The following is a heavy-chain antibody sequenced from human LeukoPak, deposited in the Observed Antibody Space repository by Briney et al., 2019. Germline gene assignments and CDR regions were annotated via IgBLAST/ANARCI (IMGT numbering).Heavy chain of an antibody. CDR2: ISGSGGST. D-gene: IGHD3-3*01. CDR3: AKYYDFWSGYQFDY. V-gene: IGHV3-23*01. Sequence: HPGGSLRLSCAASGFTFSSYAMSWVRQAPGKGLEWVSAISGSGGSTYYADSVKGRFTISRDNSKNTLYLQMNSLRAEDTAVYYCAKYYDFWSGYQFDYWGQGTLVTVSS. CDR1: GFTFSSYA. J-gene: IGHJ4*02.